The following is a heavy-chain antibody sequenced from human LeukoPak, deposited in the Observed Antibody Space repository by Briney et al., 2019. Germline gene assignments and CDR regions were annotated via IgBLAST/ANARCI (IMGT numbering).Heavy chain of an antibody. J-gene: IGHJ4*02. V-gene: IGHV3-64*01. CDR3: AREGWGLSEQKHFDY. CDR2: ISSNGGST. Sequence: GGSLRLSCAASGFTFSSYAMHWVCQAPGKGLEYVSAISSNGGSTYYANSVKGRFTISRDNSKNTLYLQMGSLRAEDMAVYYCAREGWGLSEQKHFDYWGQGTLVTVSS. D-gene: IGHD1-26*01. CDR1: GFTFSSYA.